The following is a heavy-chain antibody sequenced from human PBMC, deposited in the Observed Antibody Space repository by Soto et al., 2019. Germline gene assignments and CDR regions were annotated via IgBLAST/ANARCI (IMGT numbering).Heavy chain of an antibody. CDR3: ARDLGPISGEQGDYYYYGMDV. CDR1: GYTFTSYY. CDR2: INPSGGST. D-gene: IGHD3-10*01. J-gene: IGHJ6*02. Sequence: ASVKVSCKASGYTFTSYYMHRVRQAPGQGLEWMGIINPSGGSTSYAQKFQGRVTMTRDTSTSTVYMELSSLRSEDTAVYYCARDLGPISGEQGDYYYYGMDVWGQGTTVTVSS. V-gene: IGHV1-46*01.